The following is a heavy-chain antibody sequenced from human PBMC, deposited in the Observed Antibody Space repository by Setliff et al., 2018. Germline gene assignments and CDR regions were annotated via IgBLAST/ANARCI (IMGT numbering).Heavy chain of an antibody. Sequence: GSLRLSCAASGFTFSSYAMSWVRQAPGKGLEWVSAISGSGGSTYYADSVKGRFTISRDNSKNTLYLQMNSLRAEDTAVYYCAKGRRISYSSGWLNWFDPWGQGTLVTSPQ. J-gene: IGHJ5*02. D-gene: IGHD6-19*01. CDR3: AKGRRISYSSGWLNWFDP. V-gene: IGHV3-23*01. CDR2: ISGSGGST. CDR1: GFTFSSYA.